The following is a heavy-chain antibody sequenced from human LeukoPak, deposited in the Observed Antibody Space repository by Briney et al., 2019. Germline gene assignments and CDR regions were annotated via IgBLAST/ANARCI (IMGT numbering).Heavy chain of an antibody. CDR3: ARRKEVQTTFDC. D-gene: IGHD1-14*01. Sequence: GSLLLSLAASGFIFSNYYMGWGRPAPGKGLEGVGNIQEDGSASYYVDSVKGRFTISRDNAKNSLDLQMNSLRAEDTAVYFCARRKEVQTTFDCWGQGTLVTVSS. CDR1: GFIFSNYY. J-gene: IGHJ4*02. V-gene: IGHV3-7*01. CDR2: IQEDGSAS.